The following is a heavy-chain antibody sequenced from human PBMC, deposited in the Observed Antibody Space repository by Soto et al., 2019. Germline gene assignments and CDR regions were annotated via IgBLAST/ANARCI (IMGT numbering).Heavy chain of an antibody. V-gene: IGHV3-21*01. J-gene: IGHJ4*02. D-gene: IGHD6-13*01. CDR2: ISGSSSYI. Sequence: EVQLVESGGGLVKPGGSLRLSCAASGFIFNTYSMNWVRQAPGKGLEWVSFISGSSSYIYYADSVKGRFTISRDNAKNSLYLQMNSLKAEDTAVYYCAAGAGYSSSWYAYWGQGTLVTVSS. CDR3: AAGAGYSSSWYAY. CDR1: GFIFNTYS.